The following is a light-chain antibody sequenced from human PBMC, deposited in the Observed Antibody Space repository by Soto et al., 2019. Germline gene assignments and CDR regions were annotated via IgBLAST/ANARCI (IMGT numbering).Light chain of an antibody. V-gene: IGLV2-23*02. J-gene: IGLJ2*01. Sequence: QSVLTQPASVSGSPGQSISISCTGTTNDVEFYTLGSWFQQHPGKAPELIIYEVTDRPSGVSSRCSGSKSGNTSSLTISGVEEEDEADYYCCSYCGSNTEVFGSGTKLTVL. CDR3: CSYCGSNTEV. CDR1: TNDVEFYTL. CDR2: EVT.